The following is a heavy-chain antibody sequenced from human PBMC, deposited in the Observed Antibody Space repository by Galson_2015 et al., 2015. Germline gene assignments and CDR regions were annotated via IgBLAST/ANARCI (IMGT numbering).Heavy chain of an antibody. J-gene: IGHJ4*02. V-gene: IGHV3-21*01. CDR1: GISFSHYN. CDR3: ASERWELLHD. Sequence: SLRLSCAASGISFSHYNMNWVRQAPGKGLEWVSHISYSSSYIYYADSVKGRFTVSRDNAKKSVFLQMNSLRVEDTAVYYCASERWELLHDWGPGILVTVSS. D-gene: IGHD2-21*01. CDR2: ISYSSSYI.